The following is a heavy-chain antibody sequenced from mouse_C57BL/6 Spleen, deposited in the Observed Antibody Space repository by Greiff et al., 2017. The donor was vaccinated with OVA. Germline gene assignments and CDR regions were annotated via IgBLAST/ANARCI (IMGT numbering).Heavy chain of an antibody. Sequence: EVQLMESGGGLVKPGGSLKLSCAASGFTFSSYAMSWVRQTPEKRLEWVATISDGGSYTYYPDNVKGRFTISRDNAKNNLYLQMSHLKAEDTAMYYCARERGSYFDYRGQGTTLTVSS. CDR3: ARERGSYFDY. CDR2: ISDGGSYT. CDR1: GFTFSSYA. V-gene: IGHV5-4*01. J-gene: IGHJ2*01.